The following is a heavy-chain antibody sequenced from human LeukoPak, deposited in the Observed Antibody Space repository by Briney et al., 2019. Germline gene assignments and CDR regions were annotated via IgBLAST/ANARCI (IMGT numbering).Heavy chain of an antibody. D-gene: IGHD3-22*01. V-gene: IGHV4-59*08. CDR2: IYYSGST. CDR3: ARHHTYYYDSSGLSDAGFDI. CDR1: GGSISSYY. Sequence: SETLSLTCTVSGGSISSYYWSWIRQPPGKGLEWIGYIYYSGSTNYNPSLKSRVTISVDTSKNQFSLKLSSVTAADMAVYYCARHHTYYYDSSGLSDAGFDIWGQGTMATVSS. J-gene: IGHJ3*02.